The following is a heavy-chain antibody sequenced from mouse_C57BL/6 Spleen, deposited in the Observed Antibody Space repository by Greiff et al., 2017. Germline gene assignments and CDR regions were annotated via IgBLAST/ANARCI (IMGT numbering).Heavy chain of an antibody. CDR1: GYTFTSYW. J-gene: IGHJ2*01. CDR3: ARGDYDY. Sequence: QIQLQQPGAELVMPGASVKLSCKASGYTFTSYWMHWVKQRPGQGLEWIGEIDPSDSYTNYNQKFKGKSTLTVDKSSSTAYMQLSSLTSEDSAVYYCARGDYDYWGQGTTLTVSS. CDR2: IDPSDSYT. D-gene: IGHD2-4*01. V-gene: IGHV1-69*01.